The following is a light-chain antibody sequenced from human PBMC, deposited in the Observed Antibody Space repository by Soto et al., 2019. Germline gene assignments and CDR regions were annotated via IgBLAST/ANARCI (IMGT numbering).Light chain of an antibody. V-gene: IGKV1-27*01. CDR3: LTYNSSLLT. Sequence: DIQMTQSPSSLSASVGDRVTFTCRASRDITNHLAWYQQKPGKVPKLLIYAASTLQSGVPSRFSGSGSGTDFPRTIGSLQPQDVATYFCLTYNSSLLTFGQGTKV. J-gene: IGKJ1*01. CDR2: AAS. CDR1: RDITNH.